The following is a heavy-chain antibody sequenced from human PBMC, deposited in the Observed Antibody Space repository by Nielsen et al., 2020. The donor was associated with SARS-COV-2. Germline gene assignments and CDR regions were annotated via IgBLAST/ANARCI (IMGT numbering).Heavy chain of an antibody. CDR2: IFSNDEK. J-gene: IGHJ5*02. CDR1: GFSLNNARMV. V-gene: IGHV2-26*01. D-gene: IGHD3-10*01. Sequence: SGPTLVKPTETLTLTCTVSGFSLNNARMVVSWIRQPPGKALEWLAHIFSNDEKSYSTSLKSRLTISKDTSKSQVVLTMTNMDPVDTATYYCARVDLWFGELIFDPWGQGTLVTVSS. CDR3: ARVDLWFGELIFDP.